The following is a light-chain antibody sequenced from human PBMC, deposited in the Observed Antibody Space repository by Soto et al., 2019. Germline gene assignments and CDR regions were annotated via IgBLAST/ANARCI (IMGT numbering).Light chain of an antibody. CDR2: GAS. CDR1: QSVSSSY. Sequence: ELVLTQSPGTLSLSPGERATLSCRASQSVSSSYLAWYQQKPGQAPRLLIYGASSSATGIPDRFSGSGSGTDFPLTISRLEHEDCAVSYCQLQDTFGQGTKLAIK. V-gene: IGKV3-20*01. J-gene: IGKJ2*01. CDR3: QLQDT.